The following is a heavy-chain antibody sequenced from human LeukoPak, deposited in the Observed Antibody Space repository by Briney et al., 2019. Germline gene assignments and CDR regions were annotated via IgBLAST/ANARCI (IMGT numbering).Heavy chain of an antibody. CDR2: IYYSGST. D-gene: IGHD3-10*01. CDR1: GGSFSGYY. V-gene: IGHV4-34*11. Sequence: SETLSLTCAVYGGSFSGYYWSWIRQAPGKGLEWIGYIYYSGSTTYNPSLKSRVTISVDTSKNQFSLNLCSVTAADTAVYYCARAPPRGSYYRGYFDYWGQGTLVTVSS. J-gene: IGHJ4*02. CDR3: ARAPPRGSYYRGYFDY.